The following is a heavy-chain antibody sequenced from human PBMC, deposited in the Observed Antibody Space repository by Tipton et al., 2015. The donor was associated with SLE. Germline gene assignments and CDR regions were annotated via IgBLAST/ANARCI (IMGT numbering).Heavy chain of an antibody. CDR3: ARGARVGASPFDY. Sequence: TLSLTCTVSGGSISSYYWSWIRQPPGKGLEWIGYIYYSGSTNNNPSLKSRVTISVDTSKNQFSLKLSSVTAADTAVYYCARGARVGASPFDYWGQGTLVTVSS. CDR2: IYYSGST. CDR1: GGSISSYY. D-gene: IGHD1-26*01. J-gene: IGHJ4*02. V-gene: IGHV4-59*01.